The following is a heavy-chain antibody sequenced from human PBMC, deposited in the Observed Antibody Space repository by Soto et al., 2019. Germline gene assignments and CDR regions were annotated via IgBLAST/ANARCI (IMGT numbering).Heavy chain of an antibody. CDR2: ISYEGNNK. Sequence: QVQLVESGGGVVQPGRSPRLSCAASGFTFSSYAMHWVRQAPGKGLQWVAVISYEGNNKYYADSVKGRFTISRDNSKNTLYLQMNSLRAEDTAVYYCARLADFGVVSAFDIWGQGTMVTVSS. CDR1: GFTFSSYA. V-gene: IGHV3-30-3*01. J-gene: IGHJ3*02. CDR3: ARLADFGVVSAFDI. D-gene: IGHD3-3*01.